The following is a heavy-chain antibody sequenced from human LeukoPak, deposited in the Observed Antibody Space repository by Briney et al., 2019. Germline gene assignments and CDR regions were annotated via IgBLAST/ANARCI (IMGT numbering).Heavy chain of an antibody. CDR1: GYTFTSSG. CDR3: AKDTLHRLDP. Sequence: ASVKVSRRASGYTFTSSGISWVRQVPGQGLERVGWVGTATGTTNYALNVQDRVTMTRDTSTSTVYMELRNLRSDDTAVYYCAKDTLHRLDPWGQGTLVTVSS. V-gene: IGHV1-18*01. CDR2: VGTATGTT. J-gene: IGHJ5*02.